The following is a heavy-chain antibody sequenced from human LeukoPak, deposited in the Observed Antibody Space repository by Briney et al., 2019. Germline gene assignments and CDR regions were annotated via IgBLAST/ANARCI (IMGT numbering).Heavy chain of an antibody. CDR2: IAQDGSEK. CDR3: ATQSGGVVF. J-gene: IGHJ4*02. CDR1: GFTFRSYW. Sequence: PGGSLRLSCAASGFTFRSYWMNWVRQAPGKGLEWVANIAQDGSEKNYVDSVKGRSTISRDNAKTSLFLQMNSLRAEDAAIYYCATQSGGVVFWGPGTLVTVSS. V-gene: IGHV3-7*01. D-gene: IGHD2-15*01.